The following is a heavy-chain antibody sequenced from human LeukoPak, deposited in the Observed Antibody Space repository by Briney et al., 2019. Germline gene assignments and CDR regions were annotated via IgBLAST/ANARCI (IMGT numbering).Heavy chain of an antibody. Sequence: SETLSLTCTVSGGSISSHYWSWIRQPPGKGLEWIGYIYYSGSTNYNPSLKSRVTISVDTSKNQFSLKLSSVTAADTAVYHCARVFGSYCSSTSCDFDYWGQGTLVTVSS. J-gene: IGHJ4*02. D-gene: IGHD2-2*01. V-gene: IGHV4-59*11. CDR2: IYYSGST. CDR1: GGSISSHY. CDR3: ARVFGSYCSSTSCDFDY.